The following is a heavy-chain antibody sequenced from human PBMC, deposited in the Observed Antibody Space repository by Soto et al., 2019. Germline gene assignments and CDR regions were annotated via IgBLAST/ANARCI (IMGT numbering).Heavy chain of an antibody. J-gene: IGHJ4*02. CDR3: AHGPVAGPYY. V-gene: IGHV2-5*01. CDR2: IYWNDDK. CDR1: GFSLSTSGVG. Sequence: QITLKESGPPLVKPTQTLTLTCTFSGFSLSTSGVGVGWIRQPPGKALEWLALIYWNDDKRYSPSLKSRLTITKDTSKNQEVLTMTNMDPVDTATYYCAHGPVAGPYYWGQGTLVTVSS. D-gene: IGHD6-13*01.